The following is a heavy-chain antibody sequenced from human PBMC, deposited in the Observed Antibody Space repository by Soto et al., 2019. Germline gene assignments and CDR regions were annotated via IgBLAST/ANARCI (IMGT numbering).Heavy chain of an antibody. CDR3: AKDGDYSSGWYLGSLDX. CDR1: GVTFSSYV. D-gene: IGHD6-19*01. J-gene: IGHJ4*02. Sequence: RLSCAASGVTFSSYVMHWVRQAPGKGLEWAAVISYDGSNKYYADSLKCRFTISRDNSKNTLYLQMNSLRAEDTSVYYCAKDGDYSSGWYLGSLDXWGQGTLVTVSX. V-gene: IGHV3-30*18. CDR2: ISYDGSNK.